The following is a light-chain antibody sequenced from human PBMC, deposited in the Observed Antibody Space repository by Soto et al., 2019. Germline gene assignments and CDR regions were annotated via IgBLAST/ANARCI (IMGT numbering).Light chain of an antibody. CDR3: QQADTFPIT. CDR2: AAS. Sequence: DIQMTQSPSTLSASVGDRVTITCRASQSIISWLAWYQQKPGKAPKLLIYAASSLQSGVPSRFSGSGSGTDFTLTISSLQPEDSAIYYCQQADTFPITFGQGTRLEIK. CDR1: QSIISW. V-gene: IGKV1-12*01. J-gene: IGKJ5*01.